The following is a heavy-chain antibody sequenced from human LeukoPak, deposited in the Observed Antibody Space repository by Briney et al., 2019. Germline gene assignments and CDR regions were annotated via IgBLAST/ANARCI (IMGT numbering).Heavy chain of an antibody. V-gene: IGHV3-64D*06. J-gene: IGHJ3*02. Sequence: GGSLTLSCSPSGFTFRSYVMHWVRQAPRKGLEYVSAISRIGGSTYYADSVKGTFTISRDNSKNTLYPQMSSLRPEDTAVYYCVKGWQIRYDAFDIWGEGTMVTVSS. CDR3: VKGWQIRYDAFDI. CDR1: GFTFRSYV. D-gene: IGHD4-17*01. CDR2: ISRIGGST.